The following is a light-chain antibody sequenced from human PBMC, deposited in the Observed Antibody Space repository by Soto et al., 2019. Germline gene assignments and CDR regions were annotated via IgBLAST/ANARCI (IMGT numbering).Light chain of an antibody. CDR3: QQYGSLPWT. CDR2: GAS. CDR1: QSVSSSY. Sequence: EIVLTQSPGTLSLSPGERATLSCRASQSVSSSYLAWYQQKLGQAPRLLIYGASSRATGIPDRFSGSGSGTDFTLTISRLEPEDFAVYYCQQYGSLPWTFGQGTKVEFK. V-gene: IGKV3-20*01. J-gene: IGKJ1*01.